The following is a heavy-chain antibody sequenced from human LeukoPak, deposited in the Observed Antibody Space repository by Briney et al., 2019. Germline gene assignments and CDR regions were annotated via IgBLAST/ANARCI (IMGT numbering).Heavy chain of an antibody. J-gene: IGHJ4*02. V-gene: IGHV3-74*01. CDR2: INSDGSST. Sequence: GGSLRLSCAASGFTFSSYWMHWVRQAPGKGLVWVSRINSDGSSTSYADSVKGRFTISRDNAKNTLYLQMNSLRAEDTAVNYCASEGIAVARIELDYWGQGTLVTVSS. CDR1: GFTFSSYW. D-gene: IGHD6-19*01. CDR3: ASEGIAVARIELDY.